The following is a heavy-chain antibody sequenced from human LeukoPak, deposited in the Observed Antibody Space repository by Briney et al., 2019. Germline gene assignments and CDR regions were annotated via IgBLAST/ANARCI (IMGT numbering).Heavy chain of an antibody. Sequence: GRSLRLSCAASGFTFDDYAMHWVRHAPGKGLEWVSGISWNSGSIGYADSVKGRFTISRDNAKNSLYLQMNSLRAEDTALYYCAKARRVVPAAPFDYWGQGTLVTVSS. J-gene: IGHJ4*02. CDR3: AKARRVVPAAPFDY. CDR2: ISWNSGSI. V-gene: IGHV3-9*01. D-gene: IGHD2-2*01. CDR1: GFTFDDYA.